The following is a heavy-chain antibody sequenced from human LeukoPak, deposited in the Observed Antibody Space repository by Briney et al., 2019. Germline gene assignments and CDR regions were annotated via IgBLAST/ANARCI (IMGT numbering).Heavy chain of an antibody. CDR1: GYTFTSYG. D-gene: IGHD6-13*01. V-gene: IGHV1-18*01. CDR2: ISAYNGNT. Sequence: ASVKVSCKASGYTFTSYGISWVRQAPGQGLEWMGWISAYNGNTNYAQKLQGRVTMTTDTSTSTTYMELRSLRSDDTAVYYCARDQGIVAPSNWFDPWGQGTLVTVSS. CDR3: ARDQGIVAPSNWFDP. J-gene: IGHJ5*02.